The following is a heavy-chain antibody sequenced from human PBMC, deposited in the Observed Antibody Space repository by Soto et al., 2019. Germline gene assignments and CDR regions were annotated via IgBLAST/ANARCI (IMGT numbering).Heavy chain of an antibody. D-gene: IGHD3-9*01. CDR1: GYSFAGYW. V-gene: IGHV5-10-1*04. Sequence: PGESLRLSCKGSGYSFAGYWITWVRQKPGKGLEWMGRIDPSDSETKYSPSFQGQVTISADKSISTAYLQWSSLKASDTALYYCVSTINGYFEYWGQGTLVTVSS. J-gene: IGHJ4*02. CDR3: VSTINGYFEY. CDR2: IDPSDSET.